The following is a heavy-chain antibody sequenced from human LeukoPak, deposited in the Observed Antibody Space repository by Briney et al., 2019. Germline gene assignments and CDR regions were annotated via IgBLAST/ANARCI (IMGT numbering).Heavy chain of an antibody. Sequence: GGSLRLSCAASGFTFSSYAMHWVRQAPGKGLEWVAVISYDGSNKYYADSVKGRFTISRDNSKNTLYLQMNSLRAEDTAVYYCARAPGRFLEWLLLDYWGQGTLVTVSS. D-gene: IGHD3-3*01. CDR1: GFTFSSYA. V-gene: IGHV3-30-3*01. CDR2: ISYDGSNK. J-gene: IGHJ4*02. CDR3: ARAPGRFLEWLLLDY.